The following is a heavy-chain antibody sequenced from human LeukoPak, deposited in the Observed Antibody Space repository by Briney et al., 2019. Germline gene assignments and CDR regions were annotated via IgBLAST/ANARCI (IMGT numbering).Heavy chain of an antibody. CDR3: ARGGRGYSYGLDS. V-gene: IGHV4-31*03. CDR2: IDSSGST. D-gene: IGHD5-18*01. Sequence: SETLSLTCTVSGGPITNGDYYWTWIRQHPEKGLEWIGHIDSSGSTNYNPSLQSRLTISLDTSKNQFSLRLSSVTAADTAVYYCARGGRGYSYGLDSWGQGIPVTVSS. CDR1: GGPITNGDYY. J-gene: IGHJ5*01.